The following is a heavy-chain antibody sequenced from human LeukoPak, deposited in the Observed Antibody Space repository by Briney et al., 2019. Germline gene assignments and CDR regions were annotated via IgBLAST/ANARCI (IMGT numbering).Heavy chain of an antibody. CDR2: ISISGDDT. V-gene: IGHV3-23*01. D-gene: IGHD4-17*01. CDR1: GFSFSSHA. Sequence: GGSLRLSCATSGFSFSSHAMTWVRQAPGKGPEWLSAISISGDDTYYADSVKGRFTISRDNSKNTLHLQMNSLSADDTAMYYCANEIRPNDYWGQGTLVTVSS. J-gene: IGHJ4*02. CDR3: ANEIRPNDY.